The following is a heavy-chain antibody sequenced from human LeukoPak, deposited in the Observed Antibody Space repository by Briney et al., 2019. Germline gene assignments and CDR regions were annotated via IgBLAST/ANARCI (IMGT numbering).Heavy chain of an antibody. J-gene: IGHJ4*02. Sequence: KTSETLSLTRAVYGGPFIDYYWSGMPQPPGKGRECSGEISHSGRTNHNPYLASRVTISVDTSKKQISLNPDSVAAAATAVYFLSRGRFQRRFMATPCVLWGGETLVSVFS. CDR1: GGPFIDYY. CDR3: SRGRFQRRFMATPCVL. D-gene: IGHD4-23*01. V-gene: IGHV4-34*01. CDR2: ISHSGRT.